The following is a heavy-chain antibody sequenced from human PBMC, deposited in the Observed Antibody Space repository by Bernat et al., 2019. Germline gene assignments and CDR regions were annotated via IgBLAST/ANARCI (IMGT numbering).Heavy chain of an antibody. J-gene: IGHJ4*02. Sequence: EVQLVQSGAEVKKPGESLKISCKGSGYSFTDYWIAWVRQMPGKGLEWLGIIYPGDSDTRYSPSFRGQVTVSADKSVSTAYLQWSSLKASDTAIYYCARREYSYDRPFDYWGQGTLVTVSS. CDR1: GYSFTDYW. CDR2: IYPGDSDT. V-gene: IGHV5-51*03. D-gene: IGHD5-18*01. CDR3: ARREYSYDRPFDY.